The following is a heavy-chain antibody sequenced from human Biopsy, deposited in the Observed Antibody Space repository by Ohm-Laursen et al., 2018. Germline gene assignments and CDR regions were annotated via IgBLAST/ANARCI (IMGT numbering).Heavy chain of an antibody. CDR3: ARWETTLGRSLDS. CDR1: RITFTSHD. D-gene: IGHD1-26*01. V-gene: IGHV1-8*01. CDR2: MSPNTGNT. J-gene: IGHJ4*02. Sequence: ATVKISCNASRITFTSHDINWVRQATRQGLEWMGWMSPNTGNTAYAQRFQDRVTMTSDTSTGTAYMELTSLTSDDTAVYFCARWETTLGRSLDSWGQGTLVAVSS.